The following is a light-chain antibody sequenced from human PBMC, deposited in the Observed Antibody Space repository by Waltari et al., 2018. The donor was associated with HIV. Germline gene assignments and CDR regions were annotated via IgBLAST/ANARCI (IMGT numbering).Light chain of an antibody. Sequence: QSVLTQPPSVSGAPGQRVTISCSGSSSNLRAGSDVPWYQHLPGTAPKLLIYNNFNRPSGVPDRFSGSKSGTSASLAITGLQAEDEADYYCQSYDSTLTGVFGGGTKLTVL. CDR3: QSYDSTLTGV. J-gene: IGLJ3*02. CDR1: SSNLRAGSD. V-gene: IGLV1-40*01. CDR2: NNF.